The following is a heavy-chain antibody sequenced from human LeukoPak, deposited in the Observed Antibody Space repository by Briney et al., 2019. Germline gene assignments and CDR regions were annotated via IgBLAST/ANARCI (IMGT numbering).Heavy chain of an antibody. J-gene: IGHJ4*02. CDR1: GFTFSINV. D-gene: IGHD6-19*01. CDR3: AKESSGGWYFDY. CDR2: IPASGDST. V-gene: IGHV3-23*01. Sequence: GGSLRLSCAASGFTFSINVMSWVRQAPGKRLEWVSSIPASGDSTYYADSVKGRFTISRDNSKNSLYLQMNSLRAEDTAVYYCAKESSGGWYFDYWGQGTLVTVSS.